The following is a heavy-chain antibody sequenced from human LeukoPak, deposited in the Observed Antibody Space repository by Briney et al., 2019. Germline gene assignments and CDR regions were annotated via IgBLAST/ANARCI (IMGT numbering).Heavy chain of an antibody. V-gene: IGHV1-18*01. CDR1: GYTFTSNG. J-gene: IGHJ6*03. CDR3: ARATRMVRGVIEEYMDV. D-gene: IGHD3-10*01. Sequence: GASVKVSCKTSGYTFTSNGLTWVRQAPGQGLEWMGWISPYNRETKYSQKLQGRVTMTTDTSTSTAYMELRSLRSDDTAVYYCARATRMVRGVIEEYMDVWGKGTTVTVSS. CDR2: ISPYNRET.